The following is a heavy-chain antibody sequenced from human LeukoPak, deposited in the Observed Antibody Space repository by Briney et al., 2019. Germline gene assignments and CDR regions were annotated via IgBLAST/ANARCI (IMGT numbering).Heavy chain of an antibody. J-gene: IGHJ4*02. CDR1: GGSFSGYY. Sequence: PSETLSLTCAVYGGSFSGYYWSWIRQPPGKGLEWIGEINHSGSTNYNPSLKSRVTISVDTSKNQFSLKLSSVTAADTAVYYCARGTRRGTIYSSSPPVGYYLDYWGQGTLVTVSS. D-gene: IGHD6-6*01. V-gene: IGHV4-34*01. CDR3: ARGTRRGTIYSSSPPVGYYLDY. CDR2: INHSGST.